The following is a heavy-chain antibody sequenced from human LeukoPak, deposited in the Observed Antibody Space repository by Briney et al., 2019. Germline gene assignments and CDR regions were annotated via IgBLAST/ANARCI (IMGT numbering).Heavy chain of an antibody. Sequence: ASVKVSCKASGYAFTSYGISWVRQAPGQGLEWMGWISAYNGNTNYAQKLQGRVTMTTDTSTSTAYMELRSLRSDDTAVYYCARRSYRDDAFDIWGQGTMVTVSS. J-gene: IGHJ3*02. CDR3: ARRSYRDDAFDI. CDR1: GYAFTSYG. D-gene: IGHD1-26*01. CDR2: ISAYNGNT. V-gene: IGHV1-18*01.